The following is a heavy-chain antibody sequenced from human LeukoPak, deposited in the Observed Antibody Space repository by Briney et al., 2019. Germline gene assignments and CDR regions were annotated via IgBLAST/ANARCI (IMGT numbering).Heavy chain of an antibody. Sequence: GGSLRLSCAASGFTFSSYAMHWVRQAPGKGLEWVAVISYDGSNKYYADSVKGRFTISRDNSKNTLYLQMNSLRPDDTAVYYCASGSGHWGQGTLVTVSS. CDR3: ASGSGH. CDR2: ISYDGSNK. V-gene: IGHV3-30-3*01. D-gene: IGHD2-2*03. J-gene: IGHJ4*02. CDR1: GFTFSSYA.